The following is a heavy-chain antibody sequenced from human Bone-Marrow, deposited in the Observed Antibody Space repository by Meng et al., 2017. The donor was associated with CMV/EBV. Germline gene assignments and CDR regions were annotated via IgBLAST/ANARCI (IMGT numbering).Heavy chain of an antibody. CDR2: ISAYNGNT. Sequence: ASVKVSCKASGYTFTSYGISWVRQAPGQGLEWMGWISAYNGNTNYAQKLQGRVTMTTDTSTSTANMELRSLRSEDNAVYYCVRADYSDFWCGSSWPYGLDVWGQGTTVTVSS. D-gene: IGHD3-3*01. CDR3: VRADYSDFWCGSSWPYGLDV. J-gene: IGHJ6*02. CDR1: GYTFTSYG. V-gene: IGHV1-18*01.